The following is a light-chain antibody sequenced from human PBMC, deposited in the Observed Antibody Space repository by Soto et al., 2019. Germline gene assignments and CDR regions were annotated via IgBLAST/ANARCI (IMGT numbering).Light chain of an antibody. CDR1: QAIKNW. V-gene: IGKV1-12*01. CDR3: QQAASFPIT. J-gene: IGKJ1*01. CDR2: TGS. Sequence: IPITHSPSSMSASVIYRVTSTCRASQAIKNWLAWYQQKPGKAPNLLIYTGSSLQSGVPSRFSGSGSGTDFTLTINSLQPEDFATYYCQQAASFPITFGQGTKVDIK.